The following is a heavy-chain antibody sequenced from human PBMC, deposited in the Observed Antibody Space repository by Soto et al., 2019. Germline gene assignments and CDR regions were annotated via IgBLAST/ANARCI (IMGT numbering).Heavy chain of an antibody. CDR3: ARGRIVASIHDAFEI. CDR1: GYPFTSYG. J-gene: IGHJ3*02. D-gene: IGHD5-12*01. CDR2: ISAYNGKR. Sequence: QGQLLQSGDEVKTPGASVRVSCRASGYPFTSYGISWVRQAPGQGLEGVAWISAYNGKRDTAQKVQDRVTMTLDTSTDTAHIDLGHLTSADTAVYYCARGRIVASIHDAFEIWGQGTKVTVSS. V-gene: IGHV1-18*01.